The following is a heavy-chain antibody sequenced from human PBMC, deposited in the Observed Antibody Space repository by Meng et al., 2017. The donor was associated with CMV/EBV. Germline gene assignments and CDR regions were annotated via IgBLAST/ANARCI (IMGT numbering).Heavy chain of an antibody. D-gene: IGHD3/OR15-3a*01. CDR3: ARDKGTGAFDY. CDR1: GFTFSSYA. V-gene: IGHV3-30*04. J-gene: IGHJ4*02. CDR2: ISYDGNKK. Sequence: GGSLRLSCAASGFTFSSYAMHWVRQAPGKGLEWVAFISYDGNKKKYADSVTGRFTISRDTPKDTLYLEVKSLKTDDTAIYYCARDKGTGAFDYWGQGSRVTVSS.